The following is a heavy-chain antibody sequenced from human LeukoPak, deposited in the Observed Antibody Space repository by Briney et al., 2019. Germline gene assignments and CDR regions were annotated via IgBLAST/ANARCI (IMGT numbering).Heavy chain of an antibody. CDR1: GYSLNNYW. D-gene: IGHD1-14*01. CDR2: IYPGDSDT. CDR3: ARRRYGHV. V-gene: IGHV5-51*01. J-gene: IGHJ6*02. Sequence: GESLIPHLQGSGYSLNNYWLGRVRQMPGTGLEWMGIIYPGDSDTRYSPSFQGQVTISADKSISSAYLQWTSLKASDTAVCYLARRRYGHVGGQGTAVSVSS.